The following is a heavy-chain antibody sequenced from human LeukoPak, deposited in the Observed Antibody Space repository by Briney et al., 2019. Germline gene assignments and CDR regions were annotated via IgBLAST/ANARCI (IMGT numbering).Heavy chain of an antibody. CDR3: AKDLRYCSSTSCYHPTDY. CDR2: ISGSGGST. D-gene: IGHD2-2*01. CDR1: GCTFSSYA. V-gene: IGHV3-23*01. Sequence: AGGSLRLSCAASGCTFSSYAMSWVRQAPGKGLEWVSAISGSGGSTYYADSVKGRFTISRDNSKNTLYLQMNSLRAEDTAVYYCAKDLRYCSSTSCYHPTDYWGQGTLVTVSS. J-gene: IGHJ4*02.